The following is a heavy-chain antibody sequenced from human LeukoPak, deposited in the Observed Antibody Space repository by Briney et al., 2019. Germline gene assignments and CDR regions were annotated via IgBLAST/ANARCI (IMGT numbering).Heavy chain of an antibody. D-gene: IGHD3-10*01. J-gene: IGHJ3*02. Sequence: GSLRLSCAASGLTFSSYSMNWVRQAPGKGLEWVSSISSSSSYIYYADSVKGRFTISRDNAENSLYLQMNSLRAEDTAVYYCARGLLYEAFDIWGQGTMVTVSS. CDR3: ARGLLYEAFDI. CDR1: GLTFSSYS. V-gene: IGHV3-21*01. CDR2: ISSSSSYI.